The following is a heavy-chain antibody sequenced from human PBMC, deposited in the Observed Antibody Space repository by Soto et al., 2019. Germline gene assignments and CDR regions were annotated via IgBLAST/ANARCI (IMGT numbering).Heavy chain of an antibody. CDR3: AKGNYYNSGPCDY. D-gene: IGHD3-22*01. V-gene: IGHV3-23*01. CDR1: GFTFSIYA. CDR2: ISGSGGST. J-gene: IGHJ4*02. Sequence: GXLGLSCASSGFTFSIYAMSWVRQAPGKGLEWVSAISGSGGSTYYADSVKGRFTISRDNSKNTLYLQMNSLRAEDTAVFFCAKGNYYNSGPCDYWGQGTLVTVSS.